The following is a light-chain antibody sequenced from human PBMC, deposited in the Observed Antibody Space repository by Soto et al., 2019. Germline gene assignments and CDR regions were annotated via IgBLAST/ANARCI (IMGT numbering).Light chain of an antibody. J-gene: IGKJ1*01. V-gene: IGKV1-5*03. CDR1: QTISSW. CDR2: KAS. CDR3: QQYGSSTRT. Sequence: DIHMTRSPSTLSESVGHGLTISYQASQTISSWLAWYQQKQGKAPKFLIYKASTLKSGVPSRFSGGESGTEGTITISRLEKEDGAVYYCQQYGSSTRTFGQGTKVDNK.